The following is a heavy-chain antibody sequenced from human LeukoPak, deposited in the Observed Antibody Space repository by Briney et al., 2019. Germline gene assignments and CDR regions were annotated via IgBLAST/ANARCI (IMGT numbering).Heavy chain of an antibody. CDR2: MNPNSGNT. D-gene: IGHD6-13*01. CDR1: GYTFTSYD. Sequence: ASVKVSCKASGYTFTSYDINWVRQATGQGLEWVGWMNPNSGNTGYAQKFQGRVTITRNTSISTAYMELSSLRSEDTAVYYCARGIQQLANYYYFDYWGQGTLVTVSS. CDR3: ARGIQQLANYYYFDY. V-gene: IGHV1-8*03. J-gene: IGHJ4*02.